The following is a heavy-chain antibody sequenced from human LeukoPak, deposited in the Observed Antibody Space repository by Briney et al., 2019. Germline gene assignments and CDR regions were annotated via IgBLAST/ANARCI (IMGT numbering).Heavy chain of an antibody. CDR1: GYTFTGYY. Sequence: APVKVSCKASGYTFTGYYMHWVRQAPGQGLEWMGWINPNSGGTNYQGRVTMTRDTSISTAYMELSRLRSDDTAGYYCARFLGRDYYGSGSYSLLIDYWGQGTLVTVSS. D-gene: IGHD3-10*01. CDR2: INPNSGGT. J-gene: IGHJ4*02. CDR3: ARFLGRDYYGSGSYSLLIDY. V-gene: IGHV1-2*02.